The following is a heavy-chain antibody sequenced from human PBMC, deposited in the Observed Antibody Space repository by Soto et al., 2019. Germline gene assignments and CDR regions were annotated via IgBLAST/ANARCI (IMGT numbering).Heavy chain of an antibody. D-gene: IGHD3-3*01. J-gene: IGHJ6*02. CDR2: IKQDGSEK. Sequence: GGSLRLSCAASGFTFSSYWMSWVRQAPGKGLEWVANIKQDGSEKYYVDSVKGRFAISRDNAKNSLYLQMNSLRAEDTAVYYCAREITIFGVVIIKGNYYYYGMDVWGQGTTVTVSS. CDR1: GFTFSSYW. V-gene: IGHV3-7*01. CDR3: AREITIFGVVIIKGNYYYYGMDV.